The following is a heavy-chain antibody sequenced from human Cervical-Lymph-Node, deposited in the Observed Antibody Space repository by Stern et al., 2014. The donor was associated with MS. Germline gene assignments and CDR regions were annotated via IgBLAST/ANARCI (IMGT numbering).Heavy chain of an antibody. CDR3: ARTIGASNHAFDF. Sequence: QMQLVQSGAEVKKPGASVKVSCKTSGYTFTSYYMHWVRLAPGQGLEWMGIINPTGGTTIYAHKFQGRLTMTRDTSTSTVYMELSSLRSEDTAIYYCARTIGASNHAFDFWGQGTMVTVSS. D-gene: IGHD3-16*01. CDR1: GYTFTSYY. CDR2: INPTGGTT. J-gene: IGHJ3*01. V-gene: IGHV1-46*03.